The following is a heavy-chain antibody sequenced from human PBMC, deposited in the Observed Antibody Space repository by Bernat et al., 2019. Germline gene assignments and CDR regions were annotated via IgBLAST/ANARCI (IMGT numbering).Heavy chain of an antibody. Sequence: VDLVESGGGVVQPGGSLRLSCAASGFTFSNAWMSWVRQAPGKGLEWVGRIKSKTDGGTTDYAAPVKGRFTISRDDSKNTLYLQMNSLKTEDTAVYYCNTGTITIFGVVINHYGMDVWGQGTTVTVSS. CDR3: NTGTITIFGVVINHYGMDV. CDR1: GFTFSNAW. D-gene: IGHD3-3*01. CDR2: IKSKTDGGTT. V-gene: IGHV3-15*01. J-gene: IGHJ6*02.